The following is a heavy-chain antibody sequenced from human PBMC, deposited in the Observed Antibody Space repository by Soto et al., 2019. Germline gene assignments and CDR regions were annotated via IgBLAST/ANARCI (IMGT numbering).Heavy chain of an antibody. J-gene: IGHJ5*02. V-gene: IGHV3-23*01. Sequence: GGSLRLSXAASGFTFSSYAMSWVRQAPGKGLEWVSAISGSGGSTYYADSVKGRFTIFRDNSKNTLYLQMNSLRAEDTAVYYCAKGVWNYAIGWFDPWGQGTLVTVSS. CDR3: AKGVWNYAIGWFDP. CDR2: ISGSGGST. D-gene: IGHD1-7*01. CDR1: GFTFSSYA.